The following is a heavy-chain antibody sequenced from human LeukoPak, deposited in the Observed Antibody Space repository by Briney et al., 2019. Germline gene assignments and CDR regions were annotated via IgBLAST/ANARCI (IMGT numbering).Heavy chain of an antibody. CDR1: GGTFSSYA. CDR2: INPNSGGT. J-gene: IGHJ5*02. V-gene: IGHV1-2*02. D-gene: IGHD1-14*01. CDR3: ARSEDADFYNWFDP. Sequence: ASVKVSCKASGGTFSSYAISWVRQAPGQGLEWMGWINPNSGGTNYAQKFQGRVTMTRDTSISTAYMELSRLRSDDTAVYYCARSEDADFYNWFDPWGQGTLVTVSS.